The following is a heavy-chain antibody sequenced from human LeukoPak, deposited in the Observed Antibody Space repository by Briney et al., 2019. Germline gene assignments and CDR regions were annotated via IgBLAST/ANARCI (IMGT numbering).Heavy chain of an antibody. V-gene: IGHV3-23*01. CDR1: GFTFSSYA. D-gene: IGHD6-13*01. CDR3: AKNSSSRYLGAFDY. CDR2: ISGSGGST. J-gene: IGHJ4*02. Sequence: GGSLRLSCAASGFTFSSYAMSWVRQAPGKGLEWVSAISGSGGSTYYAGSVKGRFTISRDNSKNTLYLQMNSLRAEDTAVYYCAKNSSSRYLGAFDYWGQGTLVTVSS.